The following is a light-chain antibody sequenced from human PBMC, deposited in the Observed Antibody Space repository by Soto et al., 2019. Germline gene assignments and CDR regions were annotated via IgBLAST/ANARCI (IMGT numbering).Light chain of an antibody. CDR1: QSVSTY. V-gene: IGKV3-11*01. Sequence: EIVLTQSPVTLSLSPGERATLSCRASQSVSTYLAWYQQKTGQAPRLIIYDAFKRATGILARFSGSGSGTDFKLTISSLEPEDFAVYYCQQRSNWPSTFGGVTKLEIK. J-gene: IGKJ4*02. CDR3: QQRSNWPST. CDR2: DAF.